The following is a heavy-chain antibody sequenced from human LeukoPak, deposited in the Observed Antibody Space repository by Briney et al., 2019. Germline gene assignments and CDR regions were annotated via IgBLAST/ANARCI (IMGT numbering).Heavy chain of an antibody. CDR1: GYTFTSYD. CDR3: ARGPEFSKYVDY. J-gene: IGHJ4*02. CDR2: MNPNRGNT. Sequence: ASVKVSCKTSGYTFTSYDINWLRQATGQGLEWMGWMNPNRGNTAYAQNFQGRVTFTRNTSISTAYLELSSLRSEDTAVYFCARGPEFSKYVDYWGQGTLVTVSS. V-gene: IGHV1-8*02. D-gene: IGHD4-11*01.